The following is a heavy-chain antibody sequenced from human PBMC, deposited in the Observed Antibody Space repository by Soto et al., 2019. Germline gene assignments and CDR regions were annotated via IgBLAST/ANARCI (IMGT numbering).Heavy chain of an antibody. V-gene: IGHV4-30-4*01. CDR2: IDYSGST. CDR3: ARASYYYDSGTVSPLFY. J-gene: IGHJ4*02. D-gene: IGHD3-10*01. CDR1: GGSISSGDYY. Sequence: RSLSSTVSGGSISSGDYYWRCIRQAPGAGLEWSGYIDYSGSTYYSPSLKSQVTISVDTSKDQFSLKRSSVTAADTAVYYCARASYYYDSGTVSPLFYWGQGTTVTVSS.